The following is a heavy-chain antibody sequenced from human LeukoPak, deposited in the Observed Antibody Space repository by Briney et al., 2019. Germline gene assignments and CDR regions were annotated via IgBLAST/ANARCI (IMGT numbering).Heavy chain of an antibody. CDR1: GYSISSGYY. Sequence: SETLSLTCTVSGYSISSGYYWGWIRQSPGKGLEWIGSIYHSGSTYYNPSLKSRVTISVDTSKNQFSLKLSSVTAADTAVYYCAREATYSGSYSRYWGQGTLVTVSS. CDR3: AREATYSGSYSRY. D-gene: IGHD1-26*01. CDR2: IYHSGST. J-gene: IGHJ4*02. V-gene: IGHV4-38-2*02.